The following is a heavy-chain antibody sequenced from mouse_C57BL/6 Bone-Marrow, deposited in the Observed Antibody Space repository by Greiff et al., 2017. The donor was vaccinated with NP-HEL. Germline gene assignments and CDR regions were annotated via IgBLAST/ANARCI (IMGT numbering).Heavy chain of an antibody. D-gene: IGHD2-2*01. CDR2: ISYSGST. CDR3: ARSPLWLRRNYYAMDY. Sequence: EVHLVESGPGLAKPSQTLSLTCSVTGYSITSDSWNWIRKFPGNKLEYMGYISYSGSTYYNPSLKSRISITRDTSKNQYYLQLNSVTTEDTATYYCARSPLWLRRNYYAMDYWGQGTSVTVSS. V-gene: IGHV3-8*01. J-gene: IGHJ4*01. CDR1: GYSITSDS.